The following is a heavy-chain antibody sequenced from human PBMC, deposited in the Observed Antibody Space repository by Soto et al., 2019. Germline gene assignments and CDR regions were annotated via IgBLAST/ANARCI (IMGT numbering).Heavy chain of an antibody. J-gene: IGHJ3*01. D-gene: IGHD6-19*01. Sequence: QVQLVQSGAEVKKPGSSVKVSCKASGGTFNTYTISWVRQAPGRGLEWMGRIIPILGIAKYAQKFQGRVTITADKSTSAAYMKLSSLRSEDTAVYDCAREIAVAGKTSDVFDLWGQGTMITVSS. CDR2: IIPILGIA. CDR1: GGTFNTYT. CDR3: AREIAVAGKTSDVFDL. V-gene: IGHV1-69*02.